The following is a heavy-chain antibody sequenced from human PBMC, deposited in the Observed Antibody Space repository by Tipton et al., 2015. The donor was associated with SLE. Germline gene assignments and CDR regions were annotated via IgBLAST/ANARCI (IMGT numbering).Heavy chain of an antibody. CDR3: ASSGGYYDRSHAFDI. CDR1: GGSISSYY. Sequence: TLSLTCTVSGGSISSYYWSWIRQPAGKGLEWIGRIYTSGSTNYNPSLKSRVTMSVDTSKNQFSLKLSSVTAADTAVYYCASSGGYYDRSHAFDIWGQGTMVTVSS. V-gene: IGHV4-4*07. D-gene: IGHD3-22*01. CDR2: IYTSGST. J-gene: IGHJ3*02.